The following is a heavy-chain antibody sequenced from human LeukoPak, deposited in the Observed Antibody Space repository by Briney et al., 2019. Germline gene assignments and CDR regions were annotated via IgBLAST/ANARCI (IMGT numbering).Heavy chain of an antibody. CDR3: AKTTTGYSSGRYPGWPVDN. V-gene: IGHV3-23*01. D-gene: IGHD6-19*01. CDR1: GFTFSSYA. CDR2: ISGSGGGT. J-gene: IGHJ4*02. Sequence: GGSLRLSCAASGFTFSSYAVSWVRQAPGKGLEWVSAISGSGGGTYYADSVKGRFTISKDNSKNTLYLQMNSRSTEDTAVYYCAKTTTGYSSGRYPGWPVDNWGQGTLVTVSS.